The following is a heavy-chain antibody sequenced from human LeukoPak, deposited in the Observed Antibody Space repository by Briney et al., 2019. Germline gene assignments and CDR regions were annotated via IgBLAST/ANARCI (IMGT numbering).Heavy chain of an antibody. CDR3: VRDPTRAECSDGSCYLDY. D-gene: IGHD2-15*01. Sequence: PGGSLRLSCSASGFTFSSYALHWVRQAPGKGLEYVSAISTHGGSTYYADSVKGRFTISRDNSKDTLYLQMSSLRVEDTAVYYCVRDPTRAECSDGSCYLDYWGQGTLVSVSS. CDR2: ISTHGGST. J-gene: IGHJ4*02. V-gene: IGHV3-64D*06. CDR1: GFTFSSYA.